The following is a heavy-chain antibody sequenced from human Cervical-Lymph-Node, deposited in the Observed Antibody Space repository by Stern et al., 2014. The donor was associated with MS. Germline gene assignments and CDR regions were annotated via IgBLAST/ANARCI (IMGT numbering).Heavy chain of an antibody. J-gene: IGHJ4*02. CDR2: IFPSDSET. CDR1: GYSFSSYW. CDR3: GREVAMTAGLLGF. V-gene: IGHV5-51*01. Sequence: VQLVQSGAEVKKPGESLKIACKGSGYSFSSYWIAWVRQMPGKGLEWMGMIFPSDSETRYSASFEGQVTISVDKSPSTAYLHWSSLKASDTARYYCGREVAMTAGLLGFWGQGTQVIVS. D-gene: IGHD3-22*01.